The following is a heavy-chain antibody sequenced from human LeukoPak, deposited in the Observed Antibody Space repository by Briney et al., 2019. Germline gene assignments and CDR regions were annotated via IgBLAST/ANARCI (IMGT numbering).Heavy chain of an antibody. CDR1: GYSFTSYW. J-gene: IGHJ6*04. Sequence: GESLKISCKGSGYSFTSYWISWVRQRPGKGLEWMGRIDPSDSYTNYSPSFQGHVTISADKSISTAYLQWSSLKASDTAMYYCARHKALGCGSGSYYIARYYYYGMDVWGKGTTVTVSS. CDR3: ARHKALGCGSGSYYIARYYYYGMDV. D-gene: IGHD3-10*01. CDR2: IDPSDSYT. V-gene: IGHV5-10-1*01.